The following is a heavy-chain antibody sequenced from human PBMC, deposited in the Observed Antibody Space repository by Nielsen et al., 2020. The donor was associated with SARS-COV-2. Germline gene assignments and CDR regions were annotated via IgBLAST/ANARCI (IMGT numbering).Heavy chain of an antibody. Sequence: RQAPGKGLEWIGYIYYSGSTNYNPSLKSRVTISVDTSKNQFSLKLSSVTAADTAVYYCARGFYDFWSGFYPPINWFDPWGQGTLVTVSS. CDR3: ARGFYDFWSGFYPPINWFDP. D-gene: IGHD3-3*01. V-gene: IGHV4-59*01. J-gene: IGHJ5*02. CDR2: IYYSGST.